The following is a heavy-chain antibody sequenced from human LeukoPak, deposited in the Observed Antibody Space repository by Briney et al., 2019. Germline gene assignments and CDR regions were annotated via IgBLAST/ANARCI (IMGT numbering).Heavy chain of an antibody. Sequence: SETLSLTCTVSGGSISSYYWSWIRQPPGKGLEWIGYVYYSGSTNYNPSLKSRVTISVDTSKNQFSLKLSSVTAADTAVYYCARVAGDYYFDYWGQGTLVTVSS. D-gene: IGHD4-17*01. CDR2: VYYSGST. CDR3: ARVAGDYYFDY. CDR1: GGSISSYY. J-gene: IGHJ4*02. V-gene: IGHV4-59*01.